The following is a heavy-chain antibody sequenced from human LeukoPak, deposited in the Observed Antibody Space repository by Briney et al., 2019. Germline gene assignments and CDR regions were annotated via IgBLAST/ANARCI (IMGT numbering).Heavy chain of an antibody. J-gene: IGHJ5*01. CDR2: INPNSGGT. D-gene: IGHD1-26*01. V-gene: IGHV1-2*04. CDR3: ARDSKYISGWFVY. Sequence: ASVKVSCKASGYTFTGYYMHWVRQAPGQGLEWMGWINPNSGGTNYAQKFQGWVTMTRDTSISTAYMELSRLRSDDTAVYYCARDSKYISGWFVYWGQGTLVTVSS. CDR1: GYTFTGYY.